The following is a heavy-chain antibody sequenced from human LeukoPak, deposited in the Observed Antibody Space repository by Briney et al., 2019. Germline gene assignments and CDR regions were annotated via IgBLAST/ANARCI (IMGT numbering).Heavy chain of an antibody. CDR1: VFSLSTNGMC. CDR2: IDWDDDK. CDR3: ARIRIAAGYFDY. D-gene: IGHD6-13*01. J-gene: IGHJ4*02. V-gene: IGHV2-70*11. Sequence: SGPALVKPTQSLTLTCTFSVFSLSTNGMCVSWIRQPPGKALEWLARIDWDDDKYYSTSLKTRLTISKDTSKNQVVLTMTNMDPVDTATYYCARIRIAAGYFDYWGQGTLVTVSS.